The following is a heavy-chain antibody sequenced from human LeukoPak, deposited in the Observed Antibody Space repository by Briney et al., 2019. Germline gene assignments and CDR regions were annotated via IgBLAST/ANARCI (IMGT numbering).Heavy chain of an antibody. V-gene: IGHV1-18*01. J-gene: IGHJ4*02. Sequence: ASVKVSCKASGYTFTSYGISWLRQAPGQGLEWMGWISAYNGNTNYAQKFQGRVTMTTDTSTSTAYMELRSLRSDDTAVYYCARDRSGGSGSYYNYWGQGTLVTVSS. CDR1: GYTFTSYG. CDR2: ISAYNGNT. D-gene: IGHD3-10*01. CDR3: ARDRSGGSGSYYNY.